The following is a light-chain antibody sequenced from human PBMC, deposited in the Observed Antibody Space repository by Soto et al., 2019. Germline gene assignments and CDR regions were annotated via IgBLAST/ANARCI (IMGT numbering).Light chain of an antibody. CDR2: GAS. J-gene: IGKJ5*01. CDR3: QQYGSSPFVT. CDR1: QSVSSH. V-gene: IGKV3-20*01. Sequence: EIVLTQSPGTLSLSPGERATLSCRASQSVSSHVVWYQQKPGQAPRLLIYGASSRATGIPDRFSGSGSGTDFTLTISRLEPEDFAVYYCQQYGSSPFVTFGQGTRLEIK.